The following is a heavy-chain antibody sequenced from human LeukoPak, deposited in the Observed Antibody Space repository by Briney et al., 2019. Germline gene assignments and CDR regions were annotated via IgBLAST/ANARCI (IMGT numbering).Heavy chain of an antibody. CDR1: GGSLSSGDYY. D-gene: IGHD2-15*01. Sequence: SETLSLTCTVSGGSLSSGDYYWSWLRQPPGRGLEWLGYIYYSGSTYYNPSLKSRVTISVDTSKNQFSLKLSAVTAADTAVYYCAGTRRYCSGGSCYNWFDPWGQGTLVTVSS. CDR2: IYYSGST. CDR3: AGTRRYCSGGSCYNWFDP. V-gene: IGHV4-30-4*08. J-gene: IGHJ5*02.